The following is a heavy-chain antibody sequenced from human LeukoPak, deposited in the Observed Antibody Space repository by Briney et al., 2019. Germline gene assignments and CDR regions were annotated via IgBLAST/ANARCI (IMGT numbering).Heavy chain of an antibody. V-gene: IGHV1-69*13. J-gene: IGHJ5*02. CDR3: AREYSSSWYKGFDP. Sequence: ASVKVSCKASGGTFSSYAISWVRQAPGQGLEWMGGIIPIFGTANYAQKFQGRVTITADESTSTAYMELSSLRPEDTAVYYCAREYSSSWYKGFDPWGQGTLVTVSS. D-gene: IGHD6-13*01. CDR1: GGTFSSYA. CDR2: IIPIFGTA.